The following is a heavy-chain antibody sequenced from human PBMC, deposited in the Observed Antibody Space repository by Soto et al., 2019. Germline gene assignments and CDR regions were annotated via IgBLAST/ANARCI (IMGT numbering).Heavy chain of an antibody. CDR3: AEDAKELGVVVITTSGGGPVDY. D-gene: IGHD3-22*01. J-gene: IGHJ4*02. Sequence: GESLKISCAASGFTFSSYGMHWVRQAPGKGLEWVAVISYDGSNKYYADSVKGRFTISRDNSKNTLYLQMNSLRAEDTAVYYCAEDAKELGVVVITTSGGGPVDYWGQGTLVTVSS. V-gene: IGHV3-30*18. CDR2: ISYDGSNK. CDR1: GFTFSSYG.